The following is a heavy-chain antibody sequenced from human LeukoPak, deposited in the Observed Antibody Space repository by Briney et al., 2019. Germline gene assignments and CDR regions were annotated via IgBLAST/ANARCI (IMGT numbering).Heavy chain of an antibody. CDR2: INPKTVET. J-gene: IGHJ3*01. CDR1: GYTGSDYY. D-gene: IGHD3-9*01. V-gene: IGHV1-2*02. CDR3: ATPVPGYGALDV. Sequence: GASVKVSCKTSGYTGSDYYMHWVRQAPGQGLEWMRWINPKTVETKYTQEFQGRVTMTADTSISIVHMELRSLTSDDTAMYYCATPVPGYGALDVWGQGTMVTVSS.